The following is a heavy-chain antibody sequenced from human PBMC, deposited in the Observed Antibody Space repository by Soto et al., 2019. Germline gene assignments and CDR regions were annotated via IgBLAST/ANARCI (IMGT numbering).Heavy chain of an antibody. CDR3: VRSGTSRLLRHSWFDT. CDR2: ITTSSASI. V-gene: IGHV3-21*01. D-gene: IGHD2-21*01. Sequence: ESGGGLVKPGGSLRLSCAASGFTFNTYDMNWVRQAPGKGLEWVSSITTSSASIYYADSLKGRITISRDNAKNALFLQMNSLRAEDTSVYYFVRSGTSRLLRHSWFDTWGQGTLVTVSS. J-gene: IGHJ5*02. CDR1: GFTFNTYD.